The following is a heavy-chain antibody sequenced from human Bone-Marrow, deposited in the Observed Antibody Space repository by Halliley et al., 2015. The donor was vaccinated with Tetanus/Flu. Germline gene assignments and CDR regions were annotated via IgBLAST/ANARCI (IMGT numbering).Heavy chain of an antibody. Sequence: TLSLTCTVSGDSISSYFCSWIRQPPGKGLEWIGYISYSGSTNYTPSLKRRVTISVDTPKNQFSLKLTSVSAADTAVYYCARHFPGGAYDIWGQGTMVTVSS. CDR3: ARHFPGGAYDI. CDR1: GDSISSYF. V-gene: IGHV4-59*08. D-gene: IGHD3-16*01. J-gene: IGHJ3*02. CDR2: ISYSGST.